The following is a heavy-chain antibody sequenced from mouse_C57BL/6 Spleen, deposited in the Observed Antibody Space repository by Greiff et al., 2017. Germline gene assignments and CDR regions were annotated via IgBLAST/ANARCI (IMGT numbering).Heavy chain of an antibody. CDR3: ARRVDGYFDY. J-gene: IGHJ2*01. D-gene: IGHD2-3*01. CDR1: GFTFSSYG. Sequence: EVKLQESGGDLVKPGGSLKLSCAASGFTFSSYGMSWVRQTPDKRLEWVATISSGGSYTYYPDSVKGRFTISRDNAKNTLYLQMSSLKAEDTAMYYCARRVDGYFDYWGQGTTLSLL. CDR2: ISSGGSYT. V-gene: IGHV5-6*02.